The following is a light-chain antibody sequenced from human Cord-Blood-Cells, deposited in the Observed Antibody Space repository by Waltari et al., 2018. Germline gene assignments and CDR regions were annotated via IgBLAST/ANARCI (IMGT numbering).Light chain of an antibody. V-gene: IGLV2-8*01. CDR2: EVS. J-gene: IGLJ1*01. Sequence: QSALTQPPSASGSPGQSVTISCTGTSSDVGGYNYVSWYQQHPGKAPKLMIYEVSKRPSGFPDRFSVSKSGNTASLTVSGLQAEDEADYYCSSYAGSNNYVFGTGTKVTVL. CDR3: SSYAGSNNYV. CDR1: SSDVGGYNY.